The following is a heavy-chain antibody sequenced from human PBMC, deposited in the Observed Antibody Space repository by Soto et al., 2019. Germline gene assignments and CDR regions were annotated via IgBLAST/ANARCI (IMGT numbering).Heavy chain of an antibody. Sequence: QVQLVESGGGVVQPGRSLRLSCAASGFTFGSHGMHWVRQGPGKGLEWVAVIWYDGRNKYYADSVKGRFTISRDNSKNMLYLEMNSLRVEDTALYHCARGGNWKGADYWGQGTLVTVSS. J-gene: IGHJ4*02. D-gene: IGHD1-1*01. V-gene: IGHV3-33*01. CDR2: IWYDGRNK. CDR3: ARGGNWKGADY. CDR1: GFTFGSHG.